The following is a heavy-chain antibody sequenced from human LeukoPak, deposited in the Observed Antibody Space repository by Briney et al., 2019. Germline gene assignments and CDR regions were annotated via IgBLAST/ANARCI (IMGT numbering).Heavy chain of an antibody. CDR2: ISAYNGNT. Sequence: GASVKVSCKASGYTFTSYGIGWVRQAPGQGLEWMGWISAYNGNTNYAQKLQGRVTMTTDTSTSTAYMELRSLRSDDTAVYYCARVPYYDFWSGYSAGYYFDYWGQGTLVTVSS. CDR3: ARVPYYDFWSGYSAGYYFDY. J-gene: IGHJ4*02. CDR1: GYTFTSYG. V-gene: IGHV1-18*01. D-gene: IGHD3-3*01.